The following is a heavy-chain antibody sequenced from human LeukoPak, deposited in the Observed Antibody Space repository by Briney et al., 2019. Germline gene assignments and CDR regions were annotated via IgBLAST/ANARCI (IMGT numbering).Heavy chain of an antibody. CDR1: GFTFSSYS. Sequence: GGSLRLSCTASGFTFSSYSMNWVRQAPGNGLEWVSYISSSSSNIYYADSVKRRFTISRDNAKHSLYLQMNSLSAEDTAVYYCARLRYYGMDVWGQGTTVTVSS. V-gene: IGHV3-48*04. CDR2: ISSSSSNI. J-gene: IGHJ6*02. CDR3: ARLRYYGMDV.